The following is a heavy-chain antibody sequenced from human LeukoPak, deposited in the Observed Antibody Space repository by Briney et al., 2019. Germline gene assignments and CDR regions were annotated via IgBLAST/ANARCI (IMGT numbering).Heavy chain of an antibody. CDR2: ISGSGNII. V-gene: IGHV3-48*03. Sequence: GGSLRLSCIASEFIFSSYEMNWVRQAPGKGLEWVSYISGSGNIIYYADSVKGRFTISRDNAKNSLYLQMNSLRVEDTAVYYCARRRSDLYGMDVWGQGTTVTVSS. CDR3: ARRRSDLYGMDV. CDR1: EFIFSSYE. J-gene: IGHJ6*02.